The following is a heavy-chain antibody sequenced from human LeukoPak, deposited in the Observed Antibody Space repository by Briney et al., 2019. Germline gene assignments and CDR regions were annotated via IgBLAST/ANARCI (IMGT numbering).Heavy chain of an antibody. CDR3: ARLEGYCSGGSCYSVSFVDP. V-gene: IGHV4-39*01. CDR1: GGSISSSNYY. CDR2: IYYSGST. J-gene: IGHJ5*02. D-gene: IGHD2-15*01. Sequence: SETLSLTCTVSGGSISSSNYYWGWIRQPPGKGLEWNGSIYYSGSTYYNPSLKSRVTISVDTSKNQFSLKLSSVTAAGTAVYYCARLEGYCSGGSCYSVSFVDPWGQGTLVTVSS.